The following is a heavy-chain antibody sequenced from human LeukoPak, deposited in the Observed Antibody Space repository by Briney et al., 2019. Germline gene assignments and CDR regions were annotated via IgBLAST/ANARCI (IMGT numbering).Heavy chain of an antibody. CDR3: ARDRYYYGSGSYSYFDY. Sequence: SVKVSCKASGGTFSSYAISWVRQAPGQGLEWMGGIIPIFGTANYAQKFQGRVTITADESTSTAYMELSSLRSEDTAVYYCARDRYYYGSGSYSYFDYWGQGTLVTVSS. CDR1: GGTFSSYA. CDR2: IIPIFGTA. V-gene: IGHV1-69*13. J-gene: IGHJ4*02. D-gene: IGHD3-10*01.